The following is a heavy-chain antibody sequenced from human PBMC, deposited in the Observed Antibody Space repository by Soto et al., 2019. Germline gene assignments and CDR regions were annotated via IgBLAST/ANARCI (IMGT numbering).Heavy chain of an antibody. V-gene: IGHV3-21*01. Sequence: GGPLRLTCAASGFTFSSYSVNWVRQAPGKGLEWVSSISSSSSYIYYADSVKGRFTISRDNAKNSLYLQMNSLRAEDTAVYYRARDLLAVAGPFDYWGQGTLVTVSS. J-gene: IGHJ4*02. D-gene: IGHD6-19*01. CDR1: GFTFSSYS. CDR3: ARDLLAVAGPFDY. CDR2: ISSSSSYI.